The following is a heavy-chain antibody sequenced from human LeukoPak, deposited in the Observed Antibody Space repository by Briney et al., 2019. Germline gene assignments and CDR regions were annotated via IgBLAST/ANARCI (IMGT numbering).Heavy chain of an antibody. D-gene: IGHD6-13*01. CDR2: IYYSGST. Sequence: SETLSLTCTVSGGSISSSSYYWGWIRQPPGKGLEWIGSIYYSGSTYYNPSLKSRVTISVDTSKNQFSLKLSSVTAADTAVYYCARILIAAAGTGFDYWGQGTLVTVSS. J-gene: IGHJ4*02. CDR3: ARILIAAAGTGFDY. CDR1: GGSISSSSYY. V-gene: IGHV4-39*07.